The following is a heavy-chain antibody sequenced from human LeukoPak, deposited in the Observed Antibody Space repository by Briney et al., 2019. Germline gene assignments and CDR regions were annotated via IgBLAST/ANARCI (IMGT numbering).Heavy chain of an antibody. Sequence: PSETLSLTCTVSGGSISSYYWSWIRQPPGKGLEWIGEINHSGSTNYNPSLKSRVTISVDTSKNQFSLKLSSVTAADTAVYYCARGRRLATYWGQGTLVTVSS. D-gene: IGHD3-9*01. CDR2: INHSGST. V-gene: IGHV4-34*01. CDR1: GGSISSYY. J-gene: IGHJ4*02. CDR3: ARGRRLATY.